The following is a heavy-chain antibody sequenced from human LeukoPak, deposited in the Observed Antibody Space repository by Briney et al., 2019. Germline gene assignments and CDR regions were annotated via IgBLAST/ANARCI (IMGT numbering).Heavy chain of an antibody. CDR1: GYTFTSYD. Sequence: ASVKVSCKASGYTFTSYDINWVRQATGQGLEWMGWMNPNSGNTGYAQKFQGRVTMTRNTSISTAYMELSSLRSEDTAVYYCARGAVDYDFWSGYYAPFRYYYYGMDVWGQGTTVPVSS. CDR3: ARGAVDYDFWSGYYAPFRYYYYGMDV. V-gene: IGHV1-8*01. J-gene: IGHJ6*02. D-gene: IGHD3-3*01. CDR2: MNPNSGNT.